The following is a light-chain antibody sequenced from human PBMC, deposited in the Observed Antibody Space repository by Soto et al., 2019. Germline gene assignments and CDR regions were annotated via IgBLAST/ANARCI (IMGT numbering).Light chain of an antibody. V-gene: IGKV1-9*01. Sequence: EILLTQSPSFLSSSVGDRVTITCRASQGISSYLAWYQQKPGQAPKLLIYAASTLQSGVPSRFSGSRSGTDFPLTISSLQPEDFAIYYCQRFNTYPFTFGPGTKVDIK. J-gene: IGKJ3*01. CDR2: AAS. CDR3: QRFNTYPFT. CDR1: QGISSY.